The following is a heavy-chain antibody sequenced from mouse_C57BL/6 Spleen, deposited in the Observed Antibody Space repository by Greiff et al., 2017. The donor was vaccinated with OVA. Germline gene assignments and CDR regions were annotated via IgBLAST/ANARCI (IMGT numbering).Heavy chain of an antibody. CDR1: GFTFSSYG. Sequence: EVQLVESGGDLVKPGGSLKLSCAASGFTFSSYGMSWVRQTPDKRLEWVATINSGGSYTYYPDSVKGRFTISRDTAKNTLYLQMSSLKSEDTAMYYCARHNYGRSYWDFDVWGTGTTVTVSS. J-gene: IGHJ1*03. D-gene: IGHD1-1*01. V-gene: IGHV5-6*01. CDR2: INSGGSYT. CDR3: ARHNYGRSYWDFDV.